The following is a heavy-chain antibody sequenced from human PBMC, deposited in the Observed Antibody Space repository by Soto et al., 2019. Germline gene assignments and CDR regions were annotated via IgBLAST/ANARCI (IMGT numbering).Heavy chain of an antibody. J-gene: IGHJ6*02. CDR3: ATHPGVFDYRGSWPLHSNMDV. Sequence: SETLSLTCTVSGGSISSGGYYWSWIRQPPGKGLEWIGYIYYTGTTNYYPSLKSRVTISVDTSKNQFSLKLSSVTAADTAVYYCATHPGVFDYRGSWPLHSNMDVWGQGTTVTVSS. CDR1: GGSISSGGYY. CDR2: IYYTGTT. V-gene: IGHV4-61*08. D-gene: IGHD4-4*01.